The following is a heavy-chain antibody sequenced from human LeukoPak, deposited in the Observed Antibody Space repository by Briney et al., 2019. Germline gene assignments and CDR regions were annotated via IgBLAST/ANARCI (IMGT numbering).Heavy chain of an antibody. CDR1: GFTFSSYA. D-gene: IGHD3-3*01. J-gene: IGHJ4*02. CDR2: ISVSGGST. Sequence: GGSLRLSCAASGFTFSSYAMSGVRQAPGKGLGWVSPISVSGGSTYYADSVKGRFTITRDNSKNTLYLQMNSLRAEDTAVYYCAKERNPTEYYDFWSGYLNYWGQGTLVTVSS. V-gene: IGHV3-23*01. CDR3: AKERNPTEYYDFWSGYLNY.